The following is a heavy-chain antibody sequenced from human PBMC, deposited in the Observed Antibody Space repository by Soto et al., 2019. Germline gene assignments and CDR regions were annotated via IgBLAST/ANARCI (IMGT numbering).Heavy chain of an antibody. CDR1: GGSISSGGYY. V-gene: IGHV4-31*03. J-gene: IGHJ4*02. CDR3: ARDQGASHHDY. Sequence: PSETLSLTCTVSGGSISSGGYYWSWIRQHPGKGLEWIGYIYYSGSTYYNPSLKSRVTISVDTPKNQFSLKLSSVTAADTAVYYCARDQGASHHDYWGQGTLVTVSS. D-gene: IGHD3-16*01. CDR2: IYYSGST.